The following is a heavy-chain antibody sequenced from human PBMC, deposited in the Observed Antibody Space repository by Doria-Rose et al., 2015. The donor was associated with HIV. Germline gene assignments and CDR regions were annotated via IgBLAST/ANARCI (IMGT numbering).Heavy chain of an antibody. J-gene: IGHJ4*02. CDR1: GVSLSSPGMG. V-gene: IGHV2-26*01. D-gene: IGHD6-13*01. CDR3: ARIKSSRWYHKYYFDF. CDR2: IFSDDER. Sequence: QITLKESGPVLVKPTETLTLTCTVSGVSLSSPGMGVSWIRQPPGKALEWLANIFSDDERSYKTSLQSRHTISRGTSKSQVVLTMTDMDPVDTATYYCARIKSSRWYHKYYFDFWGQGTLVIVSA.